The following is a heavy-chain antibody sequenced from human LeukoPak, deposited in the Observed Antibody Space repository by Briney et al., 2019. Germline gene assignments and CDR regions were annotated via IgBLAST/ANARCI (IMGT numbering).Heavy chain of an antibody. J-gene: IGHJ4*02. V-gene: IGHV4-34*01. CDR1: GGSFSGYS. Sequence: PSETLSLTCAVYGGSFSGYSWSWIRQPPGKGLEWIGEINHSGSTNYNPSLKSRVTISVDTSKNQFSLKLSSVTAADTAVYYCARGRGKNYGGNPNHDYWGQGTLVTVSS. D-gene: IGHD4-23*01. CDR3: ARGRGKNYGGNPNHDY. CDR2: INHSGST.